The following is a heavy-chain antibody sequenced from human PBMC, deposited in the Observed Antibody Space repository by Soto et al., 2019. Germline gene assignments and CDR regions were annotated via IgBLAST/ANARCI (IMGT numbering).Heavy chain of an antibody. CDR3: ARGPGYCSGGSCYSGFGY. J-gene: IGHJ4*02. D-gene: IGHD2-15*01. CDR1: GGTFSSSA. CDR2: IIPIFATA. Sequence: VQLVQSGAEMKKPGSSVKVSCKASGGTFSSSAISWVRQTPGQGLEWMGGIIPIFATADYAQKFQGRVTITADEYTSSVYMELSSLRSDDTAVYYCARGPGYCSGGSCYSGFGYWGQGTLVTVSS. V-gene: IGHV1-69*01.